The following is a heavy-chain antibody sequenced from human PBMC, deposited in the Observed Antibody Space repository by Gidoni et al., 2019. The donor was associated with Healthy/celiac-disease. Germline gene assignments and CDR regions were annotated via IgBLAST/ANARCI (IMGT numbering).Heavy chain of an antibody. D-gene: IGHD3-10*01. CDR1: GGSISSYY. V-gene: IGHV4-59*01. J-gene: IGHJ6*02. CDR2: IFYTGST. Sequence: QVQLQESGPGLVKPSETLSLTCPVSGGSISSYYWSWIRQPPGKGLEWLGYIFYTGSTNYNPSRKSRVTISVDTSKNQFSLKLSSVTAADTALYYWARVSYYYGSGGGMDVWGQGTTVTVSS. CDR3: ARVSYYYGSGGGMDV.